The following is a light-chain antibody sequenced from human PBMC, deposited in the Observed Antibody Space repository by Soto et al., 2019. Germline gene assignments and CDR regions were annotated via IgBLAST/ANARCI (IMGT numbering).Light chain of an antibody. CDR3: QQYNNWPRT. CDR2: GPS. Sequence: EIGMTQSPGTLSVSPGERATLSCRASQSVSSKLAWYQQKPGQAPRLLIYGPSTRATGIPGRFSGSGSGTEFTLTITSLQSEDFAVYYCQQYNNWPRTFGQGTKVEIK. CDR1: QSVSSK. J-gene: IGKJ1*01. V-gene: IGKV3-15*01.